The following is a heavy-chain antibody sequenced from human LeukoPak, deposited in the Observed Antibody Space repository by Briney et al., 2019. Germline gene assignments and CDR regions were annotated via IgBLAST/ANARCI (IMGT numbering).Heavy chain of an antibody. Sequence: GASVKVSCKASGYTFTGYYMHWVRQAPGQGLEWMGGIIPIFGTANYAQKFQGRVTITADESTSTAYMELSSLRSEDTAVYYCARSPIRYYDSSGYYPDWGQGTTVTVSS. CDR3: ARSPIRYYDSSGYYPD. D-gene: IGHD3-22*01. V-gene: IGHV1-69*13. CDR1: GYTFTGYY. CDR2: IIPIFGTA. J-gene: IGHJ6*02.